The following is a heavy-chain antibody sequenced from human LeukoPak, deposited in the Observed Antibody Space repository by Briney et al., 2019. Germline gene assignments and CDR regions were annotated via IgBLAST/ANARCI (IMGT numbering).Heavy chain of an antibody. CDR1: GFTVSSNY. V-gene: IGHV3-53*01. CDR3: ARDWLLWFDY. Sequence: GGSLRLSCAASGFTVSSNYMSWVRQAPGKGLEWVSVIYSGGSTYYADSVKGRFTISRDNAKDSLYLQMNSLRAEDTAVYYCARDWLLWFDYWGQGTLVTVSS. CDR2: IYSGGST. J-gene: IGHJ4*02. D-gene: IGHD2-2*01.